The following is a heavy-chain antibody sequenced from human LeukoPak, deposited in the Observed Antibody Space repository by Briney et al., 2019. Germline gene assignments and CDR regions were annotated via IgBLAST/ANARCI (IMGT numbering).Heavy chain of an antibody. CDR1: DGSISSSSYY. CDR3: ASPVRLGY. J-gene: IGHJ4*02. CDR2: IYYSGTT. V-gene: IGHV4-39*01. Sequence: SETLSLTCTVSDGSISSSSYYWGWIRQPPGKGLEWIGSIYYSGTTHYNPPLKSRVTISVDTSKNQFSLKLSSVTAADTAVYYCASPVRLGYWGQGTLVTVSS. D-gene: IGHD7-27*01.